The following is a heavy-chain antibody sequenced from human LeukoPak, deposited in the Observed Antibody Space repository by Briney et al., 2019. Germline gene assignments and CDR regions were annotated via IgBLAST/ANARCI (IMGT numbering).Heavy chain of an antibody. V-gene: IGHV4-59*02. Sequence: ASETLSLTCTASGPSVYTSYWGWIRQLPGKGLEWIVYIYYSGTTIYNPSLKTRVTISIDTSKNQLPLKLSSVTAADTAVYYCARVLKPMAAQYYFYYWGQGTLVTVSS. CDR3: ARVLKPMAAQYYFYY. J-gene: IGHJ4*02. D-gene: IGHD3-10*01. CDR2: IYYSGTT. CDR1: GPSVYTSY.